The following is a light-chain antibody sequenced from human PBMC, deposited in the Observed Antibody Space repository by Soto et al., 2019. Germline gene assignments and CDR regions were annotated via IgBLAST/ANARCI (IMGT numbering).Light chain of an antibody. Sequence: DVVMTQSPLSLPVTLGQPASISCRSSQSLVYSDGNTYLHWFQQRPGQSPRRLIYEVSNRDPGVPDRFSGSGLGTDFTLKISRVEAEDVGVYYCMQGTQWPRTFGQGTRLEIK. CDR2: EVS. CDR1: QSLVYSDGNTY. CDR3: MQGTQWPRT. J-gene: IGKJ5*01. V-gene: IGKV2-30*01.